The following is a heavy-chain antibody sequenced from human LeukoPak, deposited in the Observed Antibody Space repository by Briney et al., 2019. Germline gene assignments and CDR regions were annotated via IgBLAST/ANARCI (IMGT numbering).Heavy chain of an antibody. J-gene: IGHJ5*02. V-gene: IGHV1-18*01. CDR1: GYTFSIYG. CDR3: ARDNSVGETAWWFDP. D-gene: IGHD1-26*01. Sequence: ASVRVSCRASGYTFSIYGISWVRQAPGQGLEWMGWISAYNGNTNYAQKLQGRLTMTRDMFTSTDYMELTSLTSDDTAVYYCARDNSVGETAWWFDPWGQGTLVTVSS. CDR2: ISAYNGNT.